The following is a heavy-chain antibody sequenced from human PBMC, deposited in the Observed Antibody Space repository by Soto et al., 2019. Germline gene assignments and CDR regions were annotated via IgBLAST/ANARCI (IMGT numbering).Heavy chain of an antibody. D-gene: IGHD6-19*01. Sequence: SVKVSCKASGGTFSSYAISWVRQAPGQELEWMGGVIPIFGTANYAQKFQGRVTITADESTSTAYMELSSLRSEDTAVYYCARNSEAGVWSDYYYYYGMDVWGQGTTVTVSS. V-gene: IGHV1-69*13. CDR1: GGTFSSYA. J-gene: IGHJ6*02. CDR3: ARNSEAGVWSDYYYYYGMDV. CDR2: VIPIFGTA.